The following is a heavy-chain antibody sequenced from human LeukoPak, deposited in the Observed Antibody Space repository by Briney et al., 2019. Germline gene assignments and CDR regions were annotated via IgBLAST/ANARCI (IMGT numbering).Heavy chain of an antibody. V-gene: IGHV3-21*01. CDR1: GFTFSSYS. Sequence: GGSLSLSFAASGFTFSSYSMNWVRQAPGKGLEWVSSIISSSSYIYYSDSVKGRFTISRDNAKNSLYLQMNSLRAEDTAVYYCARAGDYYGSSGYQYYFDYWGQGTLVTVSS. CDR3: ARAGDYYGSSGYQYYFDY. CDR2: IISSSSYI. J-gene: IGHJ4*02. D-gene: IGHD3-22*01.